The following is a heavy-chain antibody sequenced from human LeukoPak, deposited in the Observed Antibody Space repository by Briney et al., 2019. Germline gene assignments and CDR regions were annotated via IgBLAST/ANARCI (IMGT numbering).Heavy chain of an antibody. J-gene: IGHJ3*02. CDR1: GYTLTELS. Sequence: ASVKVSCKVSGYTLTELSIHWVRQAPGRGLEWMGGFDPEDGETFYAQKFQGRLTMTTDTSTSTAYMELRSLRSDDTAVYYCARDVWGLQGSAFDIWGQGTMVTVSS. V-gene: IGHV1-24*01. CDR2: FDPEDGET. D-gene: IGHD7-27*01. CDR3: ARDVWGLQGSAFDI.